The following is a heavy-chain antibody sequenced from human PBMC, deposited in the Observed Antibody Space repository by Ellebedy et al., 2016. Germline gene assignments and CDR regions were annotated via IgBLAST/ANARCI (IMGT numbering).Heavy chain of an antibody. CDR1: GGSFSDNY. CDR3: ARESRGVVVLPDAKYFHHYMDV. D-gene: IGHD2-2*01. Sequence: SETLSLXXAVYGGSFSDNYWSWIRQSPGKGLECIGEIDQSGSTNYNPSLESRVTISRDTSKNQFSLKLNSVTAADTAIYYCARESRGVVVLPDAKYFHHYMDVWGEGTTVTVSS. J-gene: IGHJ6*03. V-gene: IGHV4-34*01. CDR2: IDQSGST.